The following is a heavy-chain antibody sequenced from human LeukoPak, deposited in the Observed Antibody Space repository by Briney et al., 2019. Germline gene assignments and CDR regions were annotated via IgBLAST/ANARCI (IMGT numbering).Heavy chain of an antibody. V-gene: IGHV4-39*02. CDR2: IYYSGST. CDR1: GGSISSSSYY. CDR3: AREPQWNDAFDI. J-gene: IGHJ3*02. Sequence: SETLSLTCTVSGGSISSSSYYWGWIRQPPGNGLEWIGSIYYSGSTYYNPSLKSRVTISVDTSKNQFSLKLSSVTAADTAVYYCAREPQWNDAFDIWGQGTMVTVSS. D-gene: IGHD6-19*01.